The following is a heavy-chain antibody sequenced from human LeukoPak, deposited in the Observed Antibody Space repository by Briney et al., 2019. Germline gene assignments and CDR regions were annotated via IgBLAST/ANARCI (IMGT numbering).Heavy chain of an antibody. CDR2: IYYSGST. D-gene: IGHD2-2*01. CDR1: GGSISSGDYY. Sequence: PSQTLSLTCTVSGGSISSGDYYWRWIRQPPGKGLEWIGYIYYSGSTYYNPSLKSRVTISVDTSKNQFSLKLSSVTAADTAVYYCARHCSSTSCYHNWFDPWGQGTLVTVSS. J-gene: IGHJ5*02. V-gene: IGHV4-30-4*08. CDR3: ARHCSSTSCYHNWFDP.